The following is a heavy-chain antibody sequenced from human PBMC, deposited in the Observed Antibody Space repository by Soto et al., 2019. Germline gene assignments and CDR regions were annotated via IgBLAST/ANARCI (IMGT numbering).Heavy chain of an antibody. CDR3: ARYSSSRRENDY. J-gene: IGHJ4*02. D-gene: IGHD6-13*01. V-gene: IGHV1-18*01. CDR1: GYTFTSYG. Sequence: QVQLVQSGAEVKKPGASVRVSCKASGYTFTSYGISWVRQAPGQGLEWMGWINTYNGNTNYAQKLQGRVTMTTDTSTSTAYMEMRSLRSDDTAVYYCARYSSSRRENDYWGQGTLLTVSS. CDR2: INTYNGNT.